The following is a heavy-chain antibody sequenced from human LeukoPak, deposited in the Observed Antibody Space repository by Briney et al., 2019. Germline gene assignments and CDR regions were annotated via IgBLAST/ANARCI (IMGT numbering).Heavy chain of an antibody. D-gene: IGHD3-22*01. V-gene: IGHV2-70*11. CDR1: GFSLSTSGMC. Sequence: SGPALVKPTQTLTLTCTFSGFSLSTSGMCVSWIRQPPGKALEWLARIDWDDEKYYRTSLKTRLTISKNTSKNQVVLTMTNMDPVDTATYYCARIRLYGSSGYHFDYWGQGTLVTVSS. CDR2: IDWDDEK. CDR3: ARIRLYGSSGYHFDY. J-gene: IGHJ4*02.